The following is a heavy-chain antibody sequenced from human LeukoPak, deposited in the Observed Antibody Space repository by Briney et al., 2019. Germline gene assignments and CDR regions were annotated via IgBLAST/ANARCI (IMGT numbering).Heavy chain of an antibody. CDR1: GFSFSSFG. D-gene: IGHD2-21*02. Sequence: GGSLRLSCAAPGFSFSSFGMSWVRQAPGKGLEWVSRISGSDGSTDYADSVKGRFTISRDNSKNTLYLQMNSLRAEDTAIYYCAKFYRATRGACDSWGQGTLVTVSS. J-gene: IGHJ4*02. CDR2: ISGSDGST. V-gene: IGHV3-23*01. CDR3: AKFYRATRGACDS.